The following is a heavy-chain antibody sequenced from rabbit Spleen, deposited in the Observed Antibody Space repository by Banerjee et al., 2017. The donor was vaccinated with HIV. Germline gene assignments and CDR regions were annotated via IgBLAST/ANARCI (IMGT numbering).Heavy chain of an antibody. D-gene: IGHD6-1*01. J-gene: IGHJ6*01. V-gene: IGHV1S45*01. CDR1: GFSFSSSYW. CDR2: IAAGSSGST. CDR3: ARYVAAGDYTYVTFDL. Sequence: QEQLEESGGDLVKPEGSLTLTCTASGFSFSSSYWICWVRQAPGKGLEWIACIAAGSSGSTWYASWAKGRFTLSETSSTTVTLQMTSLTAADTATYFCARYVAAGDYTYVTFDLWGPGTLVTVS.